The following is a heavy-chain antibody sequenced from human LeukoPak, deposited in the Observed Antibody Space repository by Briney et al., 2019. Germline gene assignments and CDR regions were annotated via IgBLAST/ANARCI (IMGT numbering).Heavy chain of an antibody. Sequence: PVQPLDSPLAASGSGGSTYYADSVKGRFTISRDNSKNTLHLQMNSLRAEDTAVYYCAKADGGSSGYYGDFDYWGQGTLVTVSS. J-gene: IGHJ4*02. CDR3: AKADGGSSGYYGDFDY. D-gene: IGHD3-22*01. V-gene: IGHV3-23*01. CDR2: ASGSGGST.